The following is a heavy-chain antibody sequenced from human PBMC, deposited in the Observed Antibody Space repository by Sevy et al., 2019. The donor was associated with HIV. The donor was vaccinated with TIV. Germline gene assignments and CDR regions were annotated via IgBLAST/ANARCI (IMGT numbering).Heavy chain of an antibody. CDR3: ARDEMFAYDM. Sequence: GGFLRLSCAASGFTFRKYWMHWVRQAPGKGLVWVSRINRDGSSIIYADAVKGRFTISRDNGKNTLYLQMNSLRAEDTAMYYCARDEMFAYDMWGQGTTVIVSS. J-gene: IGHJ3*02. D-gene: IGHD3-10*02. CDR1: GFTFRKYW. V-gene: IGHV3-74*01. CDR2: INRDGSSI.